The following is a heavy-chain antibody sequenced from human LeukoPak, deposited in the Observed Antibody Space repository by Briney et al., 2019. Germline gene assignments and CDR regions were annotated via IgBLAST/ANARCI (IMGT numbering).Heavy chain of an antibody. J-gene: IGHJ4*02. Sequence: GGSLRLSCAASGFTFSSYAMHWVRQAPGKGLEWVAVISYDGSNKYYADSVKGRFTISRDNSKNTLYLQMNSLRAEDTAVYYCARDRYSSGWYGHFDYWGQGTLVTVSS. CDR1: GFTFSSYA. CDR3: ARDRYSSGWYGHFDY. V-gene: IGHV3-30-3*01. D-gene: IGHD6-19*01. CDR2: ISYDGSNK.